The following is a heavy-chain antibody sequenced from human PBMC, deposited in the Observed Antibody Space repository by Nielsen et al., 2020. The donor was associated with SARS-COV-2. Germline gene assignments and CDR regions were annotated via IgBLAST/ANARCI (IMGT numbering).Heavy chain of an antibody. D-gene: IGHD3-22*01. CDR1: GFIFSNYR. V-gene: IGHV3-74*03. CDR3: ARLWDDGYYFDTGPYDY. CDR2: INPDESKT. Sequence: LKISCAASGFIFSNYRMHWVRQAPGKGLVWVSHINPDESKTTYADSVKGRFTISRDNAKNTLYLQMNSLRAEDTAVYYCARLWDDGYYFDTGPYDYWGQGTLVTVSS. J-gene: IGHJ4*02.